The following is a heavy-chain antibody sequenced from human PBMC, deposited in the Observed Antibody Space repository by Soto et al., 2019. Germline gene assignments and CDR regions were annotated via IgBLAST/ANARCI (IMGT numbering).Heavy chain of an antibody. CDR2: LNPSGGST. CDR3: ARDLEGGYNYDY. CDR1: GYTFTSYY. V-gene: IGHV1-46*01. J-gene: IGHJ4*02. D-gene: IGHD5-12*01. Sequence: ASVKVSCNASGYTFTSYYMHWVRQAPGQGLEWMGILNPSGGSTSYAQKFQGRVTMTRDTSTSTVYMELSSRRSEDTAVYYCARDLEGGYNYDYWGQGTLVTVSS.